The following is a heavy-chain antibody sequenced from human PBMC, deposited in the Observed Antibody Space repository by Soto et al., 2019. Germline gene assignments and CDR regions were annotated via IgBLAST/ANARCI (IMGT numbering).Heavy chain of an antibody. CDR2: ITPSGRFI. Sequence: ESGGGLVKPGGSLRLSCAASGISFSDYHMNWVRQAPGKGLEWVASITPSGRFINYADSVEGRFFISRDNTKHSLFLQMNSLRGEDTAVYYCAGTYDPADYWGQGTLVVVSS. D-gene: IGHD3-22*01. V-gene: IGHV3-21*01. CDR1: GISFSDYH. J-gene: IGHJ4*02. CDR3: AGTYDPADY.